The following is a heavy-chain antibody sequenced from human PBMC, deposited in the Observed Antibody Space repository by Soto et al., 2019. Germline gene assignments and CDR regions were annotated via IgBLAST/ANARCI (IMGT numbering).Heavy chain of an antibody. CDR3: TRRPYGSGSYPGAFDI. J-gene: IGHJ3*02. CDR1: GFTFSGSA. D-gene: IGHD3-10*01. V-gene: IGHV3-73*01. CDR2: IRSKANSYAT. Sequence: QPGGSLRLSCAASGFTFSGSAMHWVRQASGKGLEWVGRIRSKANSYATAYAASVKGRFTISRDDSKNTAYLQMNSLKTEDTAVYYCTRRPYGSGSYPGAFDIWGQGTMVTVSS.